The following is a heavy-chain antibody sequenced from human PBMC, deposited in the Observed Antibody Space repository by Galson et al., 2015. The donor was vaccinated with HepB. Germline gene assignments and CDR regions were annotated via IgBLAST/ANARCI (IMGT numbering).Heavy chain of an antibody. J-gene: IGHJ4*02. D-gene: IGHD6-19*01. V-gene: IGHV3-23*01. Sequence: SLRLSCAASGFSFSDYAMRWVRQAPGKGLEWVSGINGSGSSINYADSVRGRFTITRDTSKNMVYLQMSSQSVEDTAVYYCVNAIPSRWFDYWGQGTLVTVSS. CDR3: VNAIPSRWFDY. CDR2: INGSGSSI. CDR1: GFSFSDYA.